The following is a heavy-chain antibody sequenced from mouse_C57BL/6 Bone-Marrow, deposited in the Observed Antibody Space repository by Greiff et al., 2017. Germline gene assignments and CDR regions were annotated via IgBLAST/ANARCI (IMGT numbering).Heavy chain of an antibody. V-gene: IGHV1-15*01. CDR2: IDPETGGT. CDR1: GYTFTDYE. D-gene: IGHD2-5*01. Sequence: VQLQQSGAELVRPGASVTLSCKASGYTFTDYEMHWVKQTPVHGLEWIGAIDPETGGTAYNQKFKGKAILTADKSSSTAYMELRSLTSEDSAVYYCTRKTAYYSNYVYWYFEVWGTGTTVTVSS. J-gene: IGHJ1*03. CDR3: TRKTAYYSNYVYWYFEV.